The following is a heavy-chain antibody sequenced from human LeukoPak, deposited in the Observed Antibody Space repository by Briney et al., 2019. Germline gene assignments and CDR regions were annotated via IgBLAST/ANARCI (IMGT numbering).Heavy chain of an antibody. D-gene: IGHD3-10*01. V-gene: IGHV3-30*02. CDR3: VNSGFDP. CDR1: GFTFSSYG. Sequence: GGSLRLSCAASGFTFSSYGMHWVRQAPGKGLEWVAFIHYDGTNEYYADSVKGRFTISRDNFKNTLSLQMNGLRVEDTALYYCVNSGFDPWGQGTLVTVSS. CDR2: IHYDGTNE. J-gene: IGHJ5*02.